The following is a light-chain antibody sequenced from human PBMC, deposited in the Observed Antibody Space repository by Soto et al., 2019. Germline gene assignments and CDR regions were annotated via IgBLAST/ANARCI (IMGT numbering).Light chain of an antibody. V-gene: IGKV1-5*03. CDR1: QFISSW. J-gene: IGKJ1*01. Sequence: DIQMTQSPPTLSASVGDRVTITCRASQFISSWLAWYQQKPGKVPRLLIYKASILESGVPSRFSGSGSGTEFTLTFSSVQTDDFATYYCQQYNSYSWTFGQGTKVDIK. CDR3: QQYNSYSWT. CDR2: KAS.